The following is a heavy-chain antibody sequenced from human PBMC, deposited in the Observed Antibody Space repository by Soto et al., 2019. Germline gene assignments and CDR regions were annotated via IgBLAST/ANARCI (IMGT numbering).Heavy chain of an antibody. Sequence: GKSLKISCEASGYSFTTYWISWVRQMPEKGLEWMGAIDPRDSYTKYSPSFQGHVTISVDKSISTAYLQWNSLKASDTAIYYCAREKSDLELFKWMYTCGHGNMVTV. V-gene: IGHV5-10-1*01. J-gene: IGHJ5*01. D-gene: IGHD1-7*01. CDR1: GYSFTTYW. CDR2: IDPRDSYT. CDR3: AREKSDLELFKWMYT.